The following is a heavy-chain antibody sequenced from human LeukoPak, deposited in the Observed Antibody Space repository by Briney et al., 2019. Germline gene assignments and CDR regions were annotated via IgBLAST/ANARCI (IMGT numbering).Heavy chain of an antibody. J-gene: IGHJ3*02. D-gene: IGHD3-22*01. CDR3: ARLLGLDSSGYYLRAFDI. CDR1: GGSITSSSYY. V-gene: IGHV4-39*01. Sequence: SETLSLTCTVSGGSITSSSYYWGWIRQPPGKGLEWIGSIYYSGSTYYNPSLKSRVTISIDTSKNQFSLKLSSVTAADTAVYYCARLLGLDSSGYYLRAFDIWGQGTLVTVSS. CDR2: IYYSGST.